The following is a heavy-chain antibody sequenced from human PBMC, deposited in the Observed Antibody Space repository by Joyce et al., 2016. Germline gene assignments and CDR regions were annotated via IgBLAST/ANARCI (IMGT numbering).Heavy chain of an antibody. J-gene: IGHJ3*02. CDR3: ARELDCSSTNCHGYGFDI. D-gene: IGHD2-2*01. CDR2: ISSSSTFI. CDR1: GFTLRSNG. V-gene: IGHV3-21*02. Sequence: EVQLLESGGGLVKPGGSLRLSCAASGFTLRSNGMNWVRQAPGKGLEWVSFISSSSTFIYYADSVKGRCTISRDNAKSSLYLQMNSLRAEDTAMYYCARELDCSSTNCHGYGFDIWGQGTMVTVSS.